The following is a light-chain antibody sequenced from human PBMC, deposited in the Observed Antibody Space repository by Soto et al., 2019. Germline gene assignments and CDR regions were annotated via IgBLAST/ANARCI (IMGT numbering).Light chain of an antibody. CDR3: SSYTSSNTV. Sequence: QSVLTQPASVSGSAGQSIAISCTGTSSDVGGYNYVSWYQQHPGKAPKLLLSEVSKRPSGVSDRFSGSKSGNTASLTISGLQAEDEADYYCSSYTSSNTVFGGGTKLTVL. CDR1: SSDVGGYNY. CDR2: EVS. V-gene: IGLV2-14*01. J-gene: IGLJ3*02.